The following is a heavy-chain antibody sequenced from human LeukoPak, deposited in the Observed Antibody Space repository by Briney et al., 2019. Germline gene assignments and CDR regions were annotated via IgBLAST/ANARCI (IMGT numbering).Heavy chain of an antibody. Sequence: PSETLSLTCTVSGSSISSGYYWGWIRQPPGKGLEWIGSIYHSGSTYYNPSLKSRVTISVDTSKNQFSLKLSSVTAADTAVYYCARWFGMTTVRYNWFDPWGQGTLVNVSS. CDR3: ARWFGMTTVRYNWFDP. CDR2: IYHSGST. J-gene: IGHJ5*02. V-gene: IGHV4-38-2*02. CDR1: GSSISSGYY. D-gene: IGHD4-17*01.